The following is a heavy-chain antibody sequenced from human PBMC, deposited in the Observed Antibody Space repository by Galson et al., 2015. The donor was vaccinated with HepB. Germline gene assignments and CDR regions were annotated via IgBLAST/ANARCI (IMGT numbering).Heavy chain of an antibody. CDR2: IYYSGST. CDR1: GGPVTSGTYY. Sequence: LSLTCTVSGGPVTSGTYYWSWIRQPPGKGLEFIGYIYYSGSTKYNPSLKSRVTISVDTSKNQFSLKLSSVTAADTAMYYCARLHSPNWFDPWGQGILVTVSS. D-gene: IGHD5-18*01. J-gene: IGHJ5*02. V-gene: IGHV4-61*01. CDR3: ARLHSPNWFDP.